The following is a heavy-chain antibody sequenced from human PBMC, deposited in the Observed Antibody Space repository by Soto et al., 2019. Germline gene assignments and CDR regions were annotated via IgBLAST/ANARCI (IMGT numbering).Heavy chain of an antibody. V-gene: IGHV3-9*01. CDR2: MSWNRGSI. CDR3: AKDISLGELSAPDH. CDR1: GFTFDDFA. Sequence: GGSLRLSCVASGFTFDDFAMHWVRQAPGKGLECVSGMSWNRGSIVYADSVKGRFTISRDNAKNSLYLQMNSLRPEDTALYYCAKDISLGELSAPDHWGQGTLVTVSS. J-gene: IGHJ4*02. D-gene: IGHD3-16*02.